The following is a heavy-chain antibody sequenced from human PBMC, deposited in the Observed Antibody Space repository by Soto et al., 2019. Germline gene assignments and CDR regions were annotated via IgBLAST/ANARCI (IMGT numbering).Heavy chain of an antibody. J-gene: IGHJ4*02. CDR3: AREVTVASYSFDF. D-gene: IGHD5-12*01. V-gene: IGHV1-69*13. CDR2: IIPIFNSA. CDR1: GFTFNNYA. Sequence: SVKVSCDASGFTFNNYALSWVRQAPGQGLEWVGGIIPIFNSASYAQKFKGRVTMTADDSTRTAYMELRSLRTDDTAVYYCAREVTVASYSFDFWAQGTLVTVSS.